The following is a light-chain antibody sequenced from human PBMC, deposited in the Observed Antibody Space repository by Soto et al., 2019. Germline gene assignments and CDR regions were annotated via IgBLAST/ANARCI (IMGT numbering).Light chain of an antibody. Sequence: QYVLTQPPSACGTPGQRITISCSGSSSNIGSHTVNWHQQFPGTAPKLLIYSNNERPSGVPDRFSGSKSGTSASLAISGLQSGDEADYYCAAWDDSLNGVIFGGGTKLTVL. V-gene: IGLV1-44*01. CDR1: SSNIGSHT. J-gene: IGLJ2*01. CDR3: AAWDDSLNGVI. CDR2: SNN.